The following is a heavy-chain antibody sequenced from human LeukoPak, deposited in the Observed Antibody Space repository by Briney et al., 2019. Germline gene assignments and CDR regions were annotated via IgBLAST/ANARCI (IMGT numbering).Heavy chain of an antibody. Sequence: GGSLRLSCAASGFTFDDYGMSWVRQAPGKGLEWVSGINWNGGSTGYADSVKGRFTISRDNTKNSLYLQMNSLRAEETALYYCARVGGSRVIGAFDIWGQGTMVTVSS. V-gene: IGHV3-20*04. CDR3: ARVGGSRVIGAFDI. J-gene: IGHJ3*02. D-gene: IGHD2-21*01. CDR2: INWNGGST. CDR1: GFTFDDYG.